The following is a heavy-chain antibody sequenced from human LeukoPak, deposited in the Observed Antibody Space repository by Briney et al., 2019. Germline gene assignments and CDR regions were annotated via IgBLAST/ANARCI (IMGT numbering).Heavy chain of an antibody. V-gene: IGHV3-21*01. CDR3: ARDRSSGYYGNSDY. CDR2: ISSSSSYI. J-gene: IGHJ4*02. CDR1: GFTFSSYS. D-gene: IGHD3-22*01. Sequence: PGGSLRLSCAASGFTFSSYSMNWVRQAPGKGLEWVSSISSSSSYIYYADSVKGRFTISRDNAKNSLYLQMNSLRDEDTAVYYCARDRSSGYYGNSDYWGQGTLVTVSS.